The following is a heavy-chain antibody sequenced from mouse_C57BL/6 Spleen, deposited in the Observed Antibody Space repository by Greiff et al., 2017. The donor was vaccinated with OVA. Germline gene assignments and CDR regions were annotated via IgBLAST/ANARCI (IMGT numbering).Heavy chain of an antibody. CDR1: GYTFTSYW. D-gene: IGHD1-1*01. CDR3: SRRDYYYGSSYLAWFAY. V-gene: IGHV1-64*01. J-gene: IGHJ3*01. Sequence: QVQLQQPGAELVKPGASVKLSCKASGYTFTSYWMHWVKQRPGQGLEWIGMIHPNSGSTNYNEKFKSKATLTVDKSSSTAYMQLSSLTSEDSAVYYCSRRDYYYGSSYLAWFAYWGQGTLVTVSA. CDR2: IHPNSGST.